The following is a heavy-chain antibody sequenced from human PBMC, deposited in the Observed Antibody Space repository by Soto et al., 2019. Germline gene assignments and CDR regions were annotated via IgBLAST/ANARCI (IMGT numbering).Heavy chain of an antibody. V-gene: IGHV2-70*04. D-gene: IGHD2-15*01. CDR1: GFSLSTSGMR. J-gene: IGHJ4*02. CDR3: ARMFHCSGGTCPFDY. CDR2: IDWDDDK. Sequence: CGSTRVNPTQTLTLSFTFSGFSLSTSGMRVSWIRQPPGKALEWLARIDWDDDKFYNTSLKTRLAISKDSSKNQVVLTMTNMDPVDTDTYYCARMFHCSGGTCPFDYWGKGALVTVSP.